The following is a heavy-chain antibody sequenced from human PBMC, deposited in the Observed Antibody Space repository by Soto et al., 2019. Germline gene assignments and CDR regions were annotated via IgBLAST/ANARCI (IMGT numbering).Heavy chain of an antibody. CDR1: GGSISSYY. CDR3: ARDRYCSSTSCHGHGMDV. CDR2: IYYSGST. V-gene: IGHV4-59*01. J-gene: IGHJ6*02. D-gene: IGHD2-2*01. Sequence: QVQLQESGPGLVKPSETLSLTCTVSGGSISSYYWSWIRQPPGKGLEWIGYIYYSGSTNYNPSLKSRVTLSVDTSKNQFSLKLSSVTAADTAVYYCARDRYCSSTSCHGHGMDVWGQGTTVTVSS.